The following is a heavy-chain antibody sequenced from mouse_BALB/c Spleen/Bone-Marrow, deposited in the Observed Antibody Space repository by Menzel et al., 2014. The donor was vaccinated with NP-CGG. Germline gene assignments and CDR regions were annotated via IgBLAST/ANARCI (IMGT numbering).Heavy chain of an antibody. D-gene: IGHD1-1*01. CDR1: GFNIKDTY. CDR3: ASYYYGSSLFAY. Sequence: VQLKQSGAELVEPGASVKLSCTASGFNIKDTYMHWVQQRPEQGLAWIGRIDPANGNTKYDPKFQGKATITADSSSNTAYLQLSSLTSEGTAVYYCASYYYGSSLFAYWGQGTLVTVSA. J-gene: IGHJ3*01. V-gene: IGHV14-3*02. CDR2: IDPANGNT.